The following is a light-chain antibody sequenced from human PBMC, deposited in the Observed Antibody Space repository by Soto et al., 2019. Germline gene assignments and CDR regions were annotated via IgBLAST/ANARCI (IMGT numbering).Light chain of an antibody. CDR1: QSVLYSSNNKNY. J-gene: IGKJ1*01. V-gene: IGKV4-1*01. CDR3: QQYYSTPPVT. CDR2: WAS. Sequence: DIVMTQSPDSLAVSLGERATINCKSSQSVLYSSNNKNYLAWYQQKPGQPPKLLIYWASTRESGVPDRFSGSVSGTDFTLTISSLQAEDVAVYYCQQYYSTPPVTFGQGTKVEIK.